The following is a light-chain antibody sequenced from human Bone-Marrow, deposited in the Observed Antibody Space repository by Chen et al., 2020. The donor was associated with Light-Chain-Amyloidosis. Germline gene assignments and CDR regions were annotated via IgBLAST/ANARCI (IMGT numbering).Light chain of an antibody. Sequence: QSVLTQPPSVSGAPGQTVTILCTGSSSNIGAGNDVHWYQQLPGTTPKLLIYGNTNPFSGVPSRLAGSKSGTSASLVISGLQPDDEADYHCQTYANATHVFGTGTKVIVL. J-gene: IGLJ1*01. CDR1: SSNIGAGND. CDR2: GNT. V-gene: IGLV1-40*01. CDR3: QTYANATHV.